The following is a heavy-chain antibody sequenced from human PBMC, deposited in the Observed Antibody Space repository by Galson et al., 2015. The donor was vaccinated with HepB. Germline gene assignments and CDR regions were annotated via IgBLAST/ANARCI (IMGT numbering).Heavy chain of an antibody. CDR3: SRRRFTNSCFDY. D-gene: IGHD1-1*01. Sequence: SLRLSCAASGFTFSVYWMSWVRQAPGKGLEWVANIKQDGSEKYYVDSVKGRFTISRDNAKNSLFLQVNSLRADDTAVYYCSRRRFTNSCFDYWGQGTLVTVSP. J-gene: IGHJ4*02. CDR2: IKQDGSEK. V-gene: IGHV3-7*01. CDR1: GFTFSVYW.